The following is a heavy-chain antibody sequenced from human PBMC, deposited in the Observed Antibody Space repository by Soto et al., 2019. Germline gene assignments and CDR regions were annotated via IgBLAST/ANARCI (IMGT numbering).Heavy chain of an antibody. CDR2: IRRKGHNYAT. J-gene: IGHJ6*03. CDR1: GFSLGDSA. D-gene: IGHD2-21*01. V-gene: IGHV3-73*01. Sequence: EVRLVESGGDSVQPGGSLKLSCAASGFSLGDSAVHWVRLASGKGLEWIGRIRRKGHNYATTYAASVKGRFTMSRDDSKNTAFLQMNRLQTEDTAVYFCTLHAGGEVEQSYYYYYMDVWGKGTAVTVYS. CDR3: TLHAGGEVEQSYYYYYMDV.